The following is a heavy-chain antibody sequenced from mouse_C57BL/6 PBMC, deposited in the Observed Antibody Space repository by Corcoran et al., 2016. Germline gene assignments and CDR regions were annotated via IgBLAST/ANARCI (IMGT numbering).Heavy chain of an antibody. V-gene: IGHV1-26*01. CDR3: ASLLGYFDV. CDR2: INPNNGGT. J-gene: IGHJ1*03. CDR1: GYTFTYYY. Sequence: EVQLPQSEPELVKPGASVKISCTASGYTFTYYYMNWVRQSHGKSLEWIGDINPNNGGTSYNQQFKGKDTLTVDKSSSTAYMELRSLTSEDSAVYYCASLLGYFDVCGTGSTVTVSS.